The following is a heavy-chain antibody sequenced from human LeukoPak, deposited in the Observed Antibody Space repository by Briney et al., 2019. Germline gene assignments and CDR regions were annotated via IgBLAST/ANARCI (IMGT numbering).Heavy chain of an antibody. CDR3: ARGGSGWAI. J-gene: IGHJ4*02. V-gene: IGHV4-34*01. Sequence: SETLSLTCAVYGGPFTGYYWTWIRQSPGKGLEWIGEINHSGNTNYSPSLKSRVTVSLDTSKNQFSLRLTSVTAAGAAVYYCARGGSGWAIWGQGTLVTVSS. CDR1: GGPFTGYY. D-gene: IGHD6-19*01. CDR2: INHSGNT.